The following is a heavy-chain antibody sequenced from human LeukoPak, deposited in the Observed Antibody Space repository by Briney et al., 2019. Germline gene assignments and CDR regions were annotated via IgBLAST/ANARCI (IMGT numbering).Heavy chain of an antibody. CDR1: GYTFTSYA. J-gene: IGHJ4*02. Sequence: GASVKVSCKASGYTFTSYAMNWVRQAPGQGLEWMGWINTNTGNPTYAQGFTGRFVFSLDTSVSTAYLQISSLKAEDTAVYYCARASYCTNGVCLGDLGFDYWGQGTLVTVSS. CDR3: ARASYCTNGVCLGDLGFDY. CDR2: INTNTGNP. D-gene: IGHD2-8*01. V-gene: IGHV7-4-1*02.